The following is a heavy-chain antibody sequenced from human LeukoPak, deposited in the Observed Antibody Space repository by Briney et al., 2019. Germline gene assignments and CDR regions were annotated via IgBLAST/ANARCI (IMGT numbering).Heavy chain of an antibody. J-gene: IGHJ4*02. V-gene: IGHV3-23*01. CDR1: GFTFSSSA. CDR2: ISNNGGYT. D-gene: IGHD2-15*01. Sequence: GGSLRRSCAASGFTFSSSAMSWVRQAPGKGLEWVSAISNNGGYTYYADSVQGRFTISRDNSKSTLCLQMNSLRAEDTAVYYCAKQLGYCSDGSCYFPYWGQGTLVTVSS. CDR3: AKQLGYCSDGSCYFPY.